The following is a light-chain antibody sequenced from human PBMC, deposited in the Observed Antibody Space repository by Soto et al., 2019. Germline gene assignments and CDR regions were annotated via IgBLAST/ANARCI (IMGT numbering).Light chain of an antibody. CDR3: EQYGSSPPSIT. CDR2: GAS. V-gene: IGKV3-20*01. J-gene: IGKJ5*01. Sequence: ESVLTQSPGTLSLSPGERATLSCRASRSVSTTYLAWYQQKPGQTPRLLIYGASSRATGIPDRFSGSGSGTDFTLTISRLESDDFAVYYCEQYGSSPPSITFGQGTRLEIK. CDR1: RSVSTTY.